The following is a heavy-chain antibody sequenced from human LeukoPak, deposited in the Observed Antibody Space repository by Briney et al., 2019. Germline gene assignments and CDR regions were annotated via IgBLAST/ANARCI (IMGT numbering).Heavy chain of an antibody. CDR3: ARAINSAWHNIDY. Sequence: GGSLRLSCAASGFTFSSYEMNWVRQAPGKGLEWVSYISSSGSTIYYADSVKGRFTISRDNSKNTLYLQMNSLRTEDTAVFYCARAINSAWHNIDYWGQGTLVTVSS. V-gene: IGHV3-48*03. J-gene: IGHJ4*02. CDR1: GFTFSSYE. D-gene: IGHD2/OR15-2a*01. CDR2: ISSSGSTI.